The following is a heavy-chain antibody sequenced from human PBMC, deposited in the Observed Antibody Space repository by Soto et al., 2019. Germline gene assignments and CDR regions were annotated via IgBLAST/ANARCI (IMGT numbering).Heavy chain of an antibody. D-gene: IGHD2-2*01. CDR3: ARSQGSSTSLAIYYYYYYGMDV. J-gene: IGHJ6*02. V-gene: IGHV1-69*01. Sequence: QVQLVQSGAEVKKPGSSVKVSCKASGGTFSSYAISWVRQAPGQGLEWMGGIIPISGTANDAQKFQGRVRITADESTSTAYMELSSLRSEDTAVYYCARSQGSSTSLAIYYYYYYGMDVWGQGTTVTVSS. CDR2: IIPISGTA. CDR1: GGTFSSYA.